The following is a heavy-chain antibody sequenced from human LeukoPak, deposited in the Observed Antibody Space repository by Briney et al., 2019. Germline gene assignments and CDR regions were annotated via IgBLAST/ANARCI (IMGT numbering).Heavy chain of an antibody. D-gene: IGHD2-2*01. Sequence: SVKVSCKASGGTFSSYAISWVRQAPGQGLEWMGGIIPIFGTANYAQKFQGRVTITADESTSTAYMELSGLRSEDTAVYYCARGNCSSTSCYGVEDYMDVWGKGTTVTISS. CDR1: GGTFSSYA. CDR2: IIPIFGTA. V-gene: IGHV1-69*13. J-gene: IGHJ6*03. CDR3: ARGNCSSTSCYGVEDYMDV.